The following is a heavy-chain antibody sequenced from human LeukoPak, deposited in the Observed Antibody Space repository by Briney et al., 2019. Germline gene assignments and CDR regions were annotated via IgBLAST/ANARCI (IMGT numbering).Heavy chain of an antibody. CDR1: GYTFTGYY. D-gene: IGHD3-22*01. CDR2: INPNSGGT. V-gene: IGHV1-2*02. CDR3: ARLYDSSGYFSSPFDY. Sequence: ASVKVSCKASGYTFTGYYMHWVRQAPGQGLEWMGWINPNSGGTNYAQKFQGRVTVTRDTSISTAYMELSRLRSDDTAVYYCARLYDSSGYFSSPFDYWGQGTLVTVSS. J-gene: IGHJ4*02.